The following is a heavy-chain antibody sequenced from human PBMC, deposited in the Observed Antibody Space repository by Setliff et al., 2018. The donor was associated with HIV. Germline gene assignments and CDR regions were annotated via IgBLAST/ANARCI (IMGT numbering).Heavy chain of an antibody. CDR2: IYHSGGT. CDR3: ARIDTAMVLDY. Sequence: PSETLSLTCAVSGYSISSGYYWGWIRQPPGKGLQWIGSIYHSGGTYYNPSLKSRVTMSVDTSKNQFSLKLSSVAAADTAVYYCARIDTAMVLDYWGQGTLVTVSS. V-gene: IGHV4-38-2*01. J-gene: IGHJ4*02. CDR1: GYSISSGYY. D-gene: IGHD5-18*01.